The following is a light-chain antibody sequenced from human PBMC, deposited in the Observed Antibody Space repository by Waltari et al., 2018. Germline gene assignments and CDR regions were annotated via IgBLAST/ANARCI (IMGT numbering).Light chain of an antibody. Sequence: SSELTQDPAVSVALGQTVRSTFQGDSLSSCYASWYQQKPGQAPVFVIYGKNNRPSGIPDRFSGSSSGDTVTLTITGAQAEDEADYYCNSRDSSGNHLVFGPGTKVTVL. CDR1: SLSSCY. CDR2: GKN. J-gene: IGLJ1*01. CDR3: NSRDSSGNHLV. V-gene: IGLV3-19*01.